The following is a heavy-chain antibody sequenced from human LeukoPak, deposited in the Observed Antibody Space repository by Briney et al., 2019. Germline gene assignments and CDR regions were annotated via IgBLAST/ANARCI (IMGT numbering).Heavy chain of an antibody. J-gene: IGHJ5*02. CDR3: ARDLGYSYGTNWFDP. CDR2: ISAYNGNT. V-gene: IGHV1-18*01. D-gene: IGHD5-18*01. Sequence: ASVKVSCTASGYTFTSYGISWVRQAPGQGLEWMGWISAYNGNTNYAQKLQGRVTMTTDTSTSTAYMELRSLRSDDTAVYYCARDLGYSYGTNWFDPWGQGTLVTVSS. CDR1: GYTFTSYG.